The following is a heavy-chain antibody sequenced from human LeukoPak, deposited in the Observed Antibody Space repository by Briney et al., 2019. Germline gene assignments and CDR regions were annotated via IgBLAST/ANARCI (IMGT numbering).Heavy chain of an antibody. D-gene: IGHD2-15*01. V-gene: IGHV4-34*01. J-gene: IGHJ4*02. CDR2: INHSGST. CDR1: GGSFSGYY. Sequence: SETLSLTCAVYGGSFSGYYWSWIRQPPGKGLEWIGEINHSGSTNYNPSLKSRVTISVDTSKNQFSLKLSSVTAADTAVYYCARGRGRIFWGQGTLVTVSS. CDR3: ARGRGRIF.